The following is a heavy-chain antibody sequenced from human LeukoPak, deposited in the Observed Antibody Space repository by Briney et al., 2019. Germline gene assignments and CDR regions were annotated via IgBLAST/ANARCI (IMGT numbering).Heavy chain of an antibody. V-gene: IGHV4-30-2*01. Sequence: SQTLSLTCAVSGGSISSGGYSWSWFRQPPGAGLEWIGYIFHSGSTYYNPSLKSRVTISVDRSKNQFSLKLSSVTAADTGVYYCARFYASGSSFDYWGQGTLVTVSS. CDR3: ARFYASGSSFDY. CDR1: GGSISSGGYS. J-gene: IGHJ4*02. CDR2: IFHSGST. D-gene: IGHD3-10*01.